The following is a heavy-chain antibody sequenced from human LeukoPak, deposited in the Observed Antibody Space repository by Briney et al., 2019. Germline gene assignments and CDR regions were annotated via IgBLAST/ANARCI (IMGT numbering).Heavy chain of an antibody. Sequence: PSETLSLTCTVSGGSISSGDYYWSWIRQPPGKGLEWIGYIYYSGSTYYNPSLKSRVTISVDTSKNQFSLRLSSVTAADTAVYYCANFRYISGSFDYWGQGTLVTVSS. CDR2: IYYSGST. D-gene: IGHD6-19*01. CDR1: GGSISSGDYY. J-gene: IGHJ4*02. CDR3: ANFRYISGSFDY. V-gene: IGHV4-61*08.